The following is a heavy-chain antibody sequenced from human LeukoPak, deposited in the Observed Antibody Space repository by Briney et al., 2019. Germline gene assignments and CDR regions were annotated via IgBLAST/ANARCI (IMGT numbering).Heavy chain of an antibody. V-gene: IGHV4-59*12. CDR1: GGSISSYY. D-gene: IGHD3-22*01. Sequence: SETLSLTCTVSGGSISSYYWSWIRQPPGKGLEWIGYIYYSGSTNYNPSLKSRVTMSVDTSKNQFSLKLSSVTAADTAVYYCARGGYYYDSSGYYLLDYWGQGTLVTVSS. CDR2: IYYSGST. J-gene: IGHJ4*02. CDR3: ARGGYYYDSSGYYLLDY.